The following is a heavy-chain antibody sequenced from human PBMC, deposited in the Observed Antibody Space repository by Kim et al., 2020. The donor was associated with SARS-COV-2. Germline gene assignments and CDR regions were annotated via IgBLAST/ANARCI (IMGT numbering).Heavy chain of an antibody. CDR3: ARGPKRAAGTGWFDP. V-gene: IGHV4-34*01. D-gene: IGHD6-13*01. CDR2: INHSGST. CDR1: GGSFSGYY. Sequence: SETLSLTCAVYGGSFSGYYWSWIRQPPGKGLEWIGEINHSGSTNYNPSLKSRVTISVDTSKNQFSLKLSSVTAADTAVYYCARGPKRAAGTGWFDPWGQGTLVTVSS. J-gene: IGHJ5*02.